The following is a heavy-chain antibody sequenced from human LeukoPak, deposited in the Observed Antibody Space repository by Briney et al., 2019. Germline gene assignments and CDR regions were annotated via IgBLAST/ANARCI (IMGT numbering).Heavy chain of an antibody. CDR3: ARSSVEVAAQIDY. CDR2: IYPGDSDT. D-gene: IGHD2-15*01. J-gene: IGHJ4*02. Sequence: GESLKISCQGSGYNFTNYWIGWVRQMPGKGLEWMGIIYPGDSDTRYSPSFQGQATISADKSINTAYLQWSSLKASDTAMYYCARSSVEVAAQIDYWGRGTLVTVSS. V-gene: IGHV5-51*01. CDR1: GYNFTNYW.